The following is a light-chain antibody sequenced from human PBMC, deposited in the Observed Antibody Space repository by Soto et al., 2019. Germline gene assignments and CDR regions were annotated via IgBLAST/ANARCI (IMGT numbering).Light chain of an antibody. CDR2: EGG. CDR3: SSYTSSSTRV. J-gene: IGLJ1*01. CDR1: SSDVGSNNL. V-gene: IGLV2-14*02. Sequence: QSVLTQPASVSGSPGQSITLSCTGTSSDVGSNNLVSWYQQHPGKAPKLMICEGGKRPSGVSNRFSGSKSVNTATLTISGLQAEDEADYYCSSYTSSSTRVFGTGTKVTVL.